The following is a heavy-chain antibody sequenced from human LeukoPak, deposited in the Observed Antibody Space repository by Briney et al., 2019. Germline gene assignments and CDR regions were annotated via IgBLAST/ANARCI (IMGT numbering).Heavy chain of an antibody. CDR1: GFTFSSYG. Sequence: GGSLRLSCAASGFTFSSYGMHWVRQAPDKGLEWVAVISYDGSNKYYADSVKGRFTISRDNSKNTLYLQMNSLRAEDTAVYYCARLIVVVAATPPEDAFDIWGQGTMVTVSS. CDR2: ISYDGSNK. V-gene: IGHV3-30*03. D-gene: IGHD2-15*01. J-gene: IGHJ3*02. CDR3: ARLIVVVAATPPEDAFDI.